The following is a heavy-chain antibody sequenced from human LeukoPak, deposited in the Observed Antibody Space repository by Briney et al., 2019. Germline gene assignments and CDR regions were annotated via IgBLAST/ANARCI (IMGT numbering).Heavy chain of an antibody. CDR3: AITLEFGGGMDV. CDR2: TSSSSSYI. V-gene: IGHV3-21*01. CDR1: GFTFSSYS. D-gene: IGHD3-10*01. Sequence: GGSLRLSRAASGFTFSSYSMNWVRQAPGKGLEWVSSTSSSSSYIYYADSVKGRFTISRDNAKNSLYLQMNSLRAEDTAVYYCAITLEFGGGMDVWGKGTTVTVSS. J-gene: IGHJ6*04.